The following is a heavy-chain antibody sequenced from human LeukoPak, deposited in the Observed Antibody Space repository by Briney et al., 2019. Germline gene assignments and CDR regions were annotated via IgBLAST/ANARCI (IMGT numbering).Heavy chain of an antibody. V-gene: IGHV1-2*02. CDR1: GYTFAGYY. J-gene: IGHJ6*02. CDR3: ASSSGSYCGGDCYSPYYYYGMDV. CDR2: INPNSGGT. Sequence: ASVKVSCKASGYTFAGYYIDWVRQAPGQGLEWMGWINPNSGGTNYAQKFQGRVSMTRDTSISTAYMELSRLRSDDTAVYYCASSSGSYCGGDCYSPYYYYGMDVWGQGTTVTVSS. D-gene: IGHD2-21*02.